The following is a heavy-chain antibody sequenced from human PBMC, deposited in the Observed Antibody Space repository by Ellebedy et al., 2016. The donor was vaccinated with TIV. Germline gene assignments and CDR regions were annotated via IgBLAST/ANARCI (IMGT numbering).Heavy chain of an antibody. CDR2: ISGDNVNT. CDR1: GYAFSSSG. V-gene: IGHV1-18*01. CDR3: ARNTPMAEYFDY. Sequence: AASVKVSCKGSGYAFSSSGISWVRQAPGQGLEWMGWISGDNVNTNYAQKFQGRVTMTTDTSTSTAYMELRSLRSDDTAVYYCARNTPMAEYFDYWGQGTLVTVSS. D-gene: IGHD5-18*01. J-gene: IGHJ4*02.